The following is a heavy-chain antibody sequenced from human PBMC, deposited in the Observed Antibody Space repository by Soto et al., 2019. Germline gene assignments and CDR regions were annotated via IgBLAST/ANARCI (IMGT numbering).Heavy chain of an antibody. CDR1: GITFSRYW. CDR3: ANNFDFWTGYYYFDY. V-gene: IGHV3-7*01. Sequence: GGSLRLSCAASGITFSRYWLSWVRQAPGKGLEWVANIKQDGNEKYYVDSVKGRFTISRDNAKNSLYLQMNSLRAEDTAVYYCANNFDFWTGYYYFDYWGQGTPVTVSS. D-gene: IGHD3-3*01. J-gene: IGHJ4*02. CDR2: IKQDGNEK.